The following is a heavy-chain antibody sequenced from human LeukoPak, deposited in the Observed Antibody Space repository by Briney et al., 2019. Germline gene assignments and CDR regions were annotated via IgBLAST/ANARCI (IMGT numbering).Heavy chain of an antibody. CDR3: ARLPIDSSGYLTYYYYYGMDV. CDR2: IKQDGSEK. CDR1: GFTFSDYY. D-gene: IGHD3-22*01. V-gene: IGHV3-7*01. Sequence: PGGSLRLSCAASGFTFSDYYMSWIRQAPGKGLEWVASIKQDGSEKYYVDSVKGRFTISRDNAKNSLYLQMNSLRAEDTAVYYCARLPIDSSGYLTYYYYYGMDVWGQGTTVTVSS. J-gene: IGHJ6*02.